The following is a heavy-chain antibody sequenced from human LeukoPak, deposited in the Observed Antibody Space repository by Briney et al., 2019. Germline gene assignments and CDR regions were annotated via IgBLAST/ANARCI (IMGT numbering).Heavy chain of an antibody. J-gene: IGHJ3*02. CDR3: ARGWAGELLNAFDI. Sequence: WASVKVSCKASGYTFTGYYMHWVRQAPGQGLEWMGWINPNSGGTNYAQKFQGRVTMTRDTSISTAYVELSRLRSDDTAVYYCARGWAGELLNAFDIWGQGTMVTVSS. CDR1: GYTFTGYY. V-gene: IGHV1-2*02. CDR2: INPNSGGT. D-gene: IGHD3-10*01.